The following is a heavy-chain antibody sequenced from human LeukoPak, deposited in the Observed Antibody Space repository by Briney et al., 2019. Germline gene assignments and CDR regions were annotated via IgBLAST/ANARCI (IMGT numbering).Heavy chain of an antibody. CDR2: ITSSSSYI. J-gene: IGHJ6*02. Sequence: PGGSLRLSCAASGFTFSAYIMNWVRQAPGKGLEWVSSITSSSSYIYYADSVKGRFTISRDNAKNSLYLQMYSLRAEDTALYYCASELPGENGMDVWGQGTTVTVSS. CDR3: ASELPGENGMDV. D-gene: IGHD1-7*01. V-gene: IGHV3-21*04. CDR1: GFTFSAYI.